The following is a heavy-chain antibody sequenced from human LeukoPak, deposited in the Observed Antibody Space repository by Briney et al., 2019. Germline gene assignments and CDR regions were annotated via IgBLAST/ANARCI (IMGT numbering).Heavy chain of an antibody. Sequence: SETLSLTCAVYVGSFSGYYGSWIRESPGKGVEGIGEMCHSGRNNYYQSLKSRVSISVDTPKHQLSLKLGSVTDADTAVYYCASYLICPRQHFVFWG. V-gene: IGHV4-34*01. J-gene: IGHJ6*01. CDR2: MCHSGRN. CDR3: ASYLICPRQHFVF. D-gene: IGHD2-8*01. CDR1: VGSFSGYY.